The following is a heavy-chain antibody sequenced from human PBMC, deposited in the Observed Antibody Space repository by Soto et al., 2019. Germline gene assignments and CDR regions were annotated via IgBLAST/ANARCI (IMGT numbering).Heavy chain of an antibody. D-gene: IGHD3-9*01. J-gene: IGHJ4*02. CDR2: INHSGST. CDR3: ARGLAGPKYDILTQFDY. CDR1: GGSFSGYY. Sequence: SETLSLTCAVYGGSFSGYYWSWIRQPPGKGLEWIGEINHSGSTNYNPSLKSRVTISVDTSKNQFSLKLSSVTAADTAVYYCARGLAGPKYDILTQFDYWGQGTLVTVSS. V-gene: IGHV4-34*01.